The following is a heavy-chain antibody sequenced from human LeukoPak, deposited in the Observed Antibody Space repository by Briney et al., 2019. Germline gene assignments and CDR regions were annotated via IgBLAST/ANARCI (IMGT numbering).Heavy chain of an antibody. Sequence: SETLSLTCTVSGGSISSYYWSWVRQPPGKGLEWIGFVYYTGSTNYSPSLKSRVTISVDTSKNQFSLKLRSVTAADTAVYYCARSVHYAFDIWGQGTMVAVSS. CDR3: ARSVHYAFDI. CDR2: VYYTGST. CDR1: GGSISSYY. V-gene: IGHV4-59*01. D-gene: IGHD6-6*01. J-gene: IGHJ3*02.